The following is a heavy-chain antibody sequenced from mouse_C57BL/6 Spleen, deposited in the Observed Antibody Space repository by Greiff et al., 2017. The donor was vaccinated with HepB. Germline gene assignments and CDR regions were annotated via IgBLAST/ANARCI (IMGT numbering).Heavy chain of an antibody. CDR2: IDPSDSST. CDR3: ARLYYYGSLDY. CDR1: GYTFTSYW. D-gene: IGHD1-1*01. Sequence: QVQLQQPGAELVRPGTSVKLSCKASGYTFTSYWMHWVKQRPGQGLEWIGVIDPSDSSTNYHQKFQGTATLTVDTSSSTAYMQLSSLTSEDSAVYYCARLYYYGSLDYWGQGTTLTVSS. V-gene: IGHV1-59*01. J-gene: IGHJ2*01.